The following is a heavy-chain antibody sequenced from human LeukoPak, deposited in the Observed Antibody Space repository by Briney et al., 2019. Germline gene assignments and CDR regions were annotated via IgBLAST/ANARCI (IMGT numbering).Heavy chain of an antibody. CDR1: GFTFSDYY. Sequence: GGSLRLSCAASGFTFSDYYMSWIRQAPGKGLEWLSYISGRGPTLYYADSLKGRFTISRDNSKNSLYLQLNSLTGDDTAIYYCARETMTSVTPGYFDLWGRGTPVTVSS. CDR2: ISGRGPTL. CDR3: ARETMTSVTPGYFDL. V-gene: IGHV3-11*01. J-gene: IGHJ2*01. D-gene: IGHD4-17*01.